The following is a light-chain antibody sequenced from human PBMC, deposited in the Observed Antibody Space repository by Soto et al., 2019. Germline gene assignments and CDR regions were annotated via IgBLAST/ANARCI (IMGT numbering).Light chain of an antibody. J-gene: IGKJ4*01. CDR1: QSVSSN. V-gene: IGKV3-15*01. CDR3: QQYNNWPLLT. Sequence: EIVMTQSPATLSVSPGERATLSCRASQSVSSNLAWYQQKPGQAPRLLIYGASTRATGIPARFSGSGSGTEFTLTISSLXSEDXAVYYCQQYNNWPLLTFGGGTKVEIK. CDR2: GAS.